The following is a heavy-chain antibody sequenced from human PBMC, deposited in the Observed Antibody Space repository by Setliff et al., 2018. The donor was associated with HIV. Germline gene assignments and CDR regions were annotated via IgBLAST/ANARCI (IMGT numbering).Heavy chain of an antibody. J-gene: IGHJ4*02. Sequence: PGESLKISCKSSGYSFTNYWVGWVRQMPGNGLEWVGLIWPDDSDTIYSPSFQGQVTLSADKSITTVYLQWSSLEAPDTAIYYCARLSKYYDFWTPNYWGQGTLVTAPQ. CDR2: IWPDDSDT. CDR1: GYSFTNYW. D-gene: IGHD3-3*01. CDR3: ARLSKYYDFWTPNY. V-gene: IGHV5-51*01.